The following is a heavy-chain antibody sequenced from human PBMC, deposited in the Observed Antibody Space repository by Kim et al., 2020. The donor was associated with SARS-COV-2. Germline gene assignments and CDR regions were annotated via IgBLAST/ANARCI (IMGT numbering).Heavy chain of an antibody. CDR2: ISWNSGCI. D-gene: IGHD6-19*01. CDR3: AKDMIAVAGNPDY. CDR1: GFTFDDYA. Sequence: GGSLRLSCAASGFTFDDYAMHWVRQAPGKGLEWVSGISWNSGCIGYADSVKGRFTISRDNAKNSLYLQMNSLRAEDTALYYCAKDMIAVAGNPDYWGQGTLVTVSS. J-gene: IGHJ4*02. V-gene: IGHV3-9*01.